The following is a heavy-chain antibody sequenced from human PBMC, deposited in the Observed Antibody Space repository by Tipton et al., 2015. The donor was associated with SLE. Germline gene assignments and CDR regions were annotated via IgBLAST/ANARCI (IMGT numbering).Heavy chain of an antibody. V-gene: IGHV4-34*01. CDR1: GGSISSYY. CDR3: ARGSYYMDV. Sequence: TLSLTCTVTGGSISSYYWSWIRQSPGKGLEWIGEINHTGSTNYNPSLKSRVTISEDTSKSEFSLNLRSVTAADTAVYYCARGSYYMDVWDKGTTVTVSS. CDR2: INHTGST. J-gene: IGHJ6*03.